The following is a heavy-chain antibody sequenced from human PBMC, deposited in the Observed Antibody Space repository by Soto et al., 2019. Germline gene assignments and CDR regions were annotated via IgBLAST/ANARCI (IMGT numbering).Heavy chain of an antibody. V-gene: IGHV1-69*13. Sequence: ASVKVSCKASGGTFSTFGISWVRQAPGQGLEWMGGIIPFFGTAKYSKKFEDRITITAYESTNTVYMDLRSLTSEDTAIYYCSRTAPMDAGDKYYYDFWGQGALVTVSS. J-gene: IGHJ4*02. CDR3: SRTAPMDAGDKYYYDF. D-gene: IGHD3-16*01. CDR1: GGTFSTFG. CDR2: IIPFFGTA.